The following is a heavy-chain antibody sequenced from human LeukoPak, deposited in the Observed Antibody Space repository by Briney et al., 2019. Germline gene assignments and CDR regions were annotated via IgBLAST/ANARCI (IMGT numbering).Heavy chain of an antibody. CDR2: ITSSSSYI. D-gene: IGHD5-18*01. V-gene: IGHV3-21*01. Sequence: GGSLRLSCAASGFTFSSYGMNWVRQAPGKGLEWVSSITSSSSYIYYADSVKGRFTISRDNAKNSLYLQMNSLRAEDTAVYFCARQQQQLWYDWGQGTLVTVSS. CDR3: ARQQQQLWYD. J-gene: IGHJ4*02. CDR1: GFTFSSYG.